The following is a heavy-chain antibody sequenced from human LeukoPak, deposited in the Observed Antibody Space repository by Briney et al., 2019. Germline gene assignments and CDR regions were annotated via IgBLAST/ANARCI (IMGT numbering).Heavy chain of an antibody. V-gene: IGHV4-34*01. CDR1: GGSFSDYY. CDR2: INHSGST. J-gene: IGHJ4*02. CDR3: ARGSLAAAGTPRVLYFFDY. Sequence: SETLSLTCAVYGGSFSDYYWSWIRQPPGKGLEWIGEINHSGSTNYNPSLKSRVTISVDTSKNQFSLKLSSVTAADTAVYYCARGSLAAAGTPRVLYFFDYWGQGTLVTVSS. D-gene: IGHD6-13*01.